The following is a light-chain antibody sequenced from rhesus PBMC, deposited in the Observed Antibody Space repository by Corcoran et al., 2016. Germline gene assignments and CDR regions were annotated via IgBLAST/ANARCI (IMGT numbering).Light chain of an antibody. CDR3: LQHNSYPLT. J-gene: IGKJ4*01. V-gene: IGKV1-28*01. Sequence: DIQMTQSPSSLSASVGDTVTITCRASQGISSYLNWFKQKPGKAPKLLIHAASSLESGVPSRFSGSGSGTEFTLTISSLQPEDFAAYYCLQHNSYPLTFGGGTKVEIK. CDR2: AAS. CDR1: QGISSY.